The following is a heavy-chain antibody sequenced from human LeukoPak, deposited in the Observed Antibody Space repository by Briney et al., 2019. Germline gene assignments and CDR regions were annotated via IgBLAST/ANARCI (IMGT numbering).Heavy chain of an antibody. D-gene: IGHD5-12*01. CDR3: ARGGSSGNDYSSFDI. CDR2: IHSGGST. CDR1: GFTVSSYF. Sequence: GGSLRLSCAASGFTVSSYFMSWVRQAPGKGLEWVSVIHSGGSTLYADSVKGRFTISRHNSKNTLYLQVNSLRAEDTAVYFCARGGSSGNDYSSFDIWGQGTMVTVSS. V-gene: IGHV3-53*04. J-gene: IGHJ3*02.